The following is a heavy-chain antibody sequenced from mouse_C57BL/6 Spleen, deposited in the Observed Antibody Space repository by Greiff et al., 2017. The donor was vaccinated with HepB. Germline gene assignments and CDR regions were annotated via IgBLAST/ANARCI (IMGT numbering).Heavy chain of an antibody. J-gene: IGHJ2*01. Sequence: EVMLVESGGDLVKPGGSLKLSCAASGFTFSSYGMSWVRQTPDKRLEWVATISSGGSYTYYPDSVKGRFTISRDNAKNTLYLQMSSLKSEDTAMYYCARHIGGRGDFDYWGQGTTLSLL. CDR1: GFTFSSYG. V-gene: IGHV5-6*01. CDR2: ISSGGSYT. D-gene: IGHD2-14*01. CDR3: ARHIGGRGDFDY.